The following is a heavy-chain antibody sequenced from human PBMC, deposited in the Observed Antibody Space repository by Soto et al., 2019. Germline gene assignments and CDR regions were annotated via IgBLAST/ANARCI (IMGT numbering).Heavy chain of an antibody. CDR1: GYSFTNYW. D-gene: IGHD2-2*02. J-gene: IGHJ6*02. CDR2: IDPSDSYI. Sequence: PGESLKISCKGSGYSFTNYWISWVRQMPGKGPEWMGRIDPSDSYIKYSPSFQGHVTISADNSISTVYLQWSSLKASDTAMYYCARHDCSSTRCYNFGMDVWGQGTTVTVSS. V-gene: IGHV5-10-1*01. CDR3: ARHDCSSTRCYNFGMDV.